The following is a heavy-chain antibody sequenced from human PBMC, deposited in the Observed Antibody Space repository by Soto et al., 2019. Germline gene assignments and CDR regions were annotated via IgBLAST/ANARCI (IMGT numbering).Heavy chain of an antibody. CDR3: ARCYCSVGSCYTCWHFDL. V-gene: IGHV1-18*01. CDR1: GYSFNDYG. CDR2: IGPYEGVT. J-gene: IGHJ2*01. D-gene: IGHD2-15*01. Sequence: QVQLEQSGAEVKKPGASVRVSCKASGYSFNDYGTSWVRQAPGQGLEWMGWIGPYEGVTNHAQTFQGRVTMTVDTSTTTADMELRSLRSDDTAIYYCARCYCSVGSCYTCWHFDLWGPGTLVTVTA.